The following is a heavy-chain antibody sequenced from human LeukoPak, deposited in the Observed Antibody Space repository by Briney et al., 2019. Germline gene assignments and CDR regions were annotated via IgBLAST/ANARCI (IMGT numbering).Heavy chain of an antibody. Sequence: ASVKVSCKASGYTFTSYGISWVRQAPGQGLEWMGWISAYNGNTNYAQKLQGRVTMTTDTSTSTAYMELRSLRSDDTAVYYCARGLVVRGATTYNWFDPWGQGTLVTVSS. CDR1: GYTFTSYG. J-gene: IGHJ5*02. CDR3: ARGLVVRGATTYNWFDP. CDR2: ISAYNGNT. V-gene: IGHV1-18*01. D-gene: IGHD3-10*01.